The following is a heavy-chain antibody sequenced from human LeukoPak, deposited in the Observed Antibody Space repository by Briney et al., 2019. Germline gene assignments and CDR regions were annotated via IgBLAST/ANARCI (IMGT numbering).Heavy chain of an antibody. Sequence: SETLPLTCTVSGGSITAYYWSWIRQPPGKGLEWIGEINHSGGTNYNPSLKSRVTISVDTSKNQFSLKLSSVTAADTAVYYCARGGGYCSGGSCGPDYYYYYMDVWGKGTTVTVSS. CDR3: ARGGGYCSGGSCGPDYYYYYMDV. D-gene: IGHD2-15*01. CDR1: GGSITAYY. J-gene: IGHJ6*03. V-gene: IGHV4-34*01. CDR2: INHSGGT.